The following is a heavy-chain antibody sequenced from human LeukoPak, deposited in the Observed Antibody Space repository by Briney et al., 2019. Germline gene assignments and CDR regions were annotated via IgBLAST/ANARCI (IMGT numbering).Heavy chain of an antibody. J-gene: IGHJ6*04. CDR2: IDPSDSYT. Sequence: GESLKISCNGSGYSFTSYWISWVRQMPGKGLEWMGRIDPSDSYTNYSPSFQGHVTISADKSISTAYLQWSSLKASDTAMYYCSSTDTAKGMDVWGKGTTVTVSS. D-gene: IGHD5-18*01. V-gene: IGHV5-10-1*01. CDR3: SSTDTAKGMDV. CDR1: GYSFTSYW.